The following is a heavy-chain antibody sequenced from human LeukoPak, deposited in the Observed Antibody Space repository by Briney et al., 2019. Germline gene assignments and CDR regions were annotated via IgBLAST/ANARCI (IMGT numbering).Heavy chain of an antibody. CDR2: ISGDGSDT. J-gene: IGHJ5*02. V-gene: IGHV3-74*01. D-gene: IGHD1-1*01. CDR3: ARGGGAGPGGTGGWFVR. CDR1: GFTFSSSW. Sequence: GGSLRLSCVASGFTFSSSWMHWVRQVPGKGLMWVSRISGDGSDTSYADSVEGRFTVSRDNAKNTLFLQMSSLRGDDTAVHYCARGGGAGPGGTGGWFVRWGQGNLVTVSS.